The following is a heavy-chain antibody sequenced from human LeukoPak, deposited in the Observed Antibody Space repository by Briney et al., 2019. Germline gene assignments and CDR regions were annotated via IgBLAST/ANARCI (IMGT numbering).Heavy chain of an antibody. J-gene: IGHJ4*02. CDR3: ARDFGGLGYFDY. CDR2: ISSSSSYI. D-gene: IGHD6-19*01. CDR1: GFTFSSYS. V-gene: IGHV3-21*01. Sequence: GGSLRLSCAASGFTFSSYSMNWVRQAPGKGLKWVSSISSSSSYIYYADSVKGRFTISRDNAKNSLYLQMNSLRAEDTAVYYCARDFGGLGYFDYWGQGTLVTVSS.